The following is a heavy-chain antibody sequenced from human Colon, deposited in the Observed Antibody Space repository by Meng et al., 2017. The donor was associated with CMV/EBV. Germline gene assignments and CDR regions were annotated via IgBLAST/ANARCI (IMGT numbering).Heavy chain of an antibody. CDR1: GDSISGRSYY. Sequence: QVPLQDPGPGLVKPSETLSLTCTVSGDSISGRSYYWGWIRQPPGKGLEWIASIYYTGNDYHNPSLKSRVTISIDTSNNQFSLRLTSVTAADTAVYYCARMALHWYFDLWGRGTLVTVSS. D-gene: IGHD5-24*01. CDR2: IYYTGND. V-gene: IGHV4-39*07. J-gene: IGHJ2*01. CDR3: ARMALHWYFDL.